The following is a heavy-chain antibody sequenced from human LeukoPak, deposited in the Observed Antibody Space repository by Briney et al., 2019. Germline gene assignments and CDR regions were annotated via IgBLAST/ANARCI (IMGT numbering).Heavy chain of an antibody. Sequence: SETLSLTCTVSGGSISSGNYHWAWMRHPQGQGPEWLGSMIYSGSTYYNPSLKSRVTISVDTSKNQFSLKVTSVTAADTAVYYCAGHPTLRDVYDHLYYWGQGTLVTVSS. CDR2: MIYSGST. CDR3: AGHPTLRDVYDHLYY. D-gene: IGHD5/OR15-5a*01. V-gene: IGHV4-39*01. CDR1: GGSISSGNYH. J-gene: IGHJ4*02.